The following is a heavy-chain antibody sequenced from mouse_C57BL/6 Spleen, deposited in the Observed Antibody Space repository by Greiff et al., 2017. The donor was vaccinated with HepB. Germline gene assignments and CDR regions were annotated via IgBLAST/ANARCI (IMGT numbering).Heavy chain of an antibody. Sequence: VHVKQSGPELVKPGASVKIPCKASGYTFTDYNMDWVKQSHGKSLEWIGDINPNNGGTIYNQKFKGKATLTVDKSSSTAYMELRSLTSEDTAVYYCARSSDYDVFDYWGQGTTLTVSS. CDR2: INPNNGGT. J-gene: IGHJ2*01. D-gene: IGHD2-4*01. CDR3: ARSSDYDVFDY. V-gene: IGHV1-18*01. CDR1: GYTFTDYN.